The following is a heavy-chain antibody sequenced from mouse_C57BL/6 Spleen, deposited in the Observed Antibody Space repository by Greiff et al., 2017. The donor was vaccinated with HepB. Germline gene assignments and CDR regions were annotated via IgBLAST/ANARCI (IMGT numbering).Heavy chain of an antibody. CDR3: ARDGDSSGSWFAY. J-gene: IGHJ3*01. D-gene: IGHD3-2*02. V-gene: IGHV5-4*01. CDR1: GFTFSSYA. CDR2: ISDGGSYT. Sequence: DVHLVESGGGLVKPGGSLKLSCAASGFTFSSYAMSWVRQTPEKRLEWVATISDGGSYTYYPDNVKGRFTISRDNAKNNPYLQMSHLKSEDTAMYYCARDGDSSGSWFAYWGQGTLVTVSA.